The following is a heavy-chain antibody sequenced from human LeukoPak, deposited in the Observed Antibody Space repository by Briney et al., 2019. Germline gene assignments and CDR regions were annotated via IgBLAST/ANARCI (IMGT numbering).Heavy chain of an antibody. CDR3: ARGTPSSSGWLYYGMDV. J-gene: IGHJ6*02. D-gene: IGHD6-19*01. Sequence: PGGSLRLSCAASSFPYINYAMHWVRQAPGKGLEWVAVISSNGVNKYYADSVKGRFTISRDNSKDTMYLQMTGLSADDTAVYYCARGTPSSSGWLYYGMDVWGQGTTVTVSS. CDR1: SFPYINYA. V-gene: IGHV3-30-3*01. CDR2: ISSNGVNK.